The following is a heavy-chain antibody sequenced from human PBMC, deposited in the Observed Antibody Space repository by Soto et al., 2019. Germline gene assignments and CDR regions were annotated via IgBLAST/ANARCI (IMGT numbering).Heavy chain of an antibody. CDR2: IYWDDDK. V-gene: IGHV2-5*02. D-gene: IGHD2-21*02. CDR1: GFSLSTTEEG. J-gene: IGHJ4*02. Sequence: QITLKESGPTLVKPTQTLTLTCTFSGFSLSTTEEGVGWIRQPPGKAPEWLALIYWDDDKRYSPSLKTRLTITRDTSKNQVVLTVTNVDPVDTATYYSAHGSCFGVDCDPNPYFEFWSQGILVSVSS. CDR3: AHGSCFGVDCDPNPYFEF.